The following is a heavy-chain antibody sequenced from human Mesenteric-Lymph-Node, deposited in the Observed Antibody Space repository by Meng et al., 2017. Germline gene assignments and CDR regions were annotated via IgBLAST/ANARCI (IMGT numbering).Heavy chain of an antibody. Sequence: QRLPRESCPGLGKPSQTLALPCTVSGGSISSGDYYWSWIRQPPGKGLEWIGYIYYSGSTYYNPSLKSRVTISVDTSKNQFSLKLSSVTAADTAVYYCASNPTGTRGNWFDPWGQGTLVTVSS. J-gene: IGHJ5*02. D-gene: IGHD1-7*01. V-gene: IGHV4-30-4*01. CDR2: IYYSGST. CDR3: ASNPTGTRGNWFDP. CDR1: GGSISSGDYY.